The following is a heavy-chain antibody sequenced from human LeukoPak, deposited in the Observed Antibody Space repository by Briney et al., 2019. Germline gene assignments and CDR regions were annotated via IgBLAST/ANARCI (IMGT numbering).Heavy chain of an antibody. D-gene: IGHD3-22*01. V-gene: IGHV1-69*06. CDR2: IIPIFGTA. Sequence: GASVKVSCKASGGTFSSYAISWVRQAPGQGLEWMGGIIPIFGTANYAQKFQGRVTITADKSTSTAYMELSSLRSEDTAVYYCASHLSTAYSGRVYYDSSGFDYWGQGTLVTVSS. CDR3: ASHLSTAYSGRVYYDSSGFDY. CDR1: GGTFSSYA. J-gene: IGHJ4*02.